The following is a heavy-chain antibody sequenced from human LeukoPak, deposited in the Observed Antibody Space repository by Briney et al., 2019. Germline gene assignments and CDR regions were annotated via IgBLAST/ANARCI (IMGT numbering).Heavy chain of an antibody. CDR2: IYYSGST. CDR1: GGSISSYY. V-gene: IGHV4-59*01. J-gene: IGHJ4*02. CDR3: ARDHNIVVVPAANYFDY. Sequence: PSETLSLTCTVSGGSISSYYWSWIRQPPGKGLEWIGYIYYSGSTNYNPSLKSRVTISVDTSKNQFSLKLSSVTAADTAVYYCARDHNIVVVPAANYFDYWGQGTLVTVSS. D-gene: IGHD2-2*01.